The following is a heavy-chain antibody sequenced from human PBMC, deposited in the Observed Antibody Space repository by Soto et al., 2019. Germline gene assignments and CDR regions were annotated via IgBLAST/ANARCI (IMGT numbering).Heavy chain of an antibody. Sequence: SQTLSLTCAISGDSVSSNSATWDWIWQSPSRGLEWLGRTYYRSKWYTDYAVSVKGRITINPDTSNNHLSLQLNSVTPEDTAVYYCARGEYSSSYYYYGMYVWSQGTTVTVSS. CDR2: TYYRSKWYT. D-gene: IGHD6-6*01. J-gene: IGHJ6*02. V-gene: IGHV6-1*01. CDR3: ARGEYSSSYYYYGMYV. CDR1: GDSVSSNSAT.